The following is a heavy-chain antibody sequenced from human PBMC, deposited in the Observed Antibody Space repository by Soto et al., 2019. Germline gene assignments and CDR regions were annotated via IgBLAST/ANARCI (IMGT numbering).Heavy chain of an antibody. V-gene: IGHV5-51*01. J-gene: IGHJ4*02. CDR2: IYPGDSDT. Sequence: GESLKISCKGSGYSFTSYWIGWVRQMPGKGLEWMGIIYPGDSDTRYSPSFQGQVTISADKSISTAYLQWSSLKASDTAMYYCATSVRYCSGGSCYVSFVDYWGQGTLVTVSS. CDR3: ATSVRYCSGGSCYVSFVDY. CDR1: GYSFTSYW. D-gene: IGHD2-15*01.